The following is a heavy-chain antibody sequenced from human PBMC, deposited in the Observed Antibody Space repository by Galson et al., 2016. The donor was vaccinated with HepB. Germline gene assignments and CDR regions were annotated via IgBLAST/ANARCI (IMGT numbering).Heavy chain of an antibody. CDR3: ARRNWNDAFDI. CDR1: GFTFSTYS. Sequence: SLRLSCAASGFTFSTYSMNWVRQAPGKGLEWVSSISGNSNYVYHADSVKGRFTISRDNAKNSLYLQMDSLRAEDTALYYCARRNWNDAFDIWGQGTMVSVSS. J-gene: IGHJ3*02. CDR2: ISGNSNYV. V-gene: IGHV3-21*01. D-gene: IGHD1-1*01.